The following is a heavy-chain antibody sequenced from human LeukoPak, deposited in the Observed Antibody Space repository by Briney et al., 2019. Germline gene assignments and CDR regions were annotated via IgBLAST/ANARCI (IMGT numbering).Heavy chain of an antibody. J-gene: IGHJ3*02. D-gene: IGHD6-13*01. CDR1: GYTFTGYY. CDR2: INPNSGGT. Sequence: ASVKVSCKASGYTFTGYYMHWVRQAPGQGLEWMGWINPNSGGTNYAQKFQGWVTMTRDTSISTAYMGLSRLRSDDTAVYYCASSGYSSSWYPPAGAFDIWGQGTMVTVSS. CDR3: ASSGYSSSWYPPAGAFDI. V-gene: IGHV1-2*04.